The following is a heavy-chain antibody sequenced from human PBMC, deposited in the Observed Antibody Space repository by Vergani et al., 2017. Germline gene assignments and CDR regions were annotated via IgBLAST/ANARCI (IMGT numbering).Heavy chain of an antibody. J-gene: IGHJ4*02. CDR3: ARGRGGYSYGTTTS. CDR2: INHSGST. Sequence: QVQLQQWGAGLLKPSETLSLTCAVYGGSFSGYYWSWIRQPPGKGLEWIGEINHSGSTNYNPSLKSRVTIAVDTSENQFSLKLSSVTAADTAVYYCARGRGGYSYGTTTSWGQGTLVTVSS. D-gene: IGHD5-18*01. V-gene: IGHV4-34*01. CDR1: GGSFSGYY.